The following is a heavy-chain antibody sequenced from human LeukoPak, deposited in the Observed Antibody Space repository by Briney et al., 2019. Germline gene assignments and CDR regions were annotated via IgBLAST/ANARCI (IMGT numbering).Heavy chain of an antibody. J-gene: IGHJ4*02. Sequence: GGSLRLSCAASGFTFSSYSMNWVRQAPGKGLEWVSYISSSSSTIYYADSVKGRFTISRDNAKNSLYLQMNSLRAEDTAVYYCVREDTTMGDYGYDYWGQGTLVTVSS. CDR3: VREDTTMGDYGYDY. CDR1: GFTFSSYS. V-gene: IGHV3-48*01. D-gene: IGHD4-17*01. CDR2: ISSSSSTI.